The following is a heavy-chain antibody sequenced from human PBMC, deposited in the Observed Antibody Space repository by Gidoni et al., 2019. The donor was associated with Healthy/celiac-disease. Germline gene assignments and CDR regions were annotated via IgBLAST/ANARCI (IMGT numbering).Heavy chain of an antibody. CDR1: GGSFSGYY. Sequence: QVQLQQWGAGLLKPSETLSLTCAVHGGSFSGYYWSWIRQPPGKGLEWIGEINHSGSTNYNPSLKSRVTISVDTSKNQFSLKLSSVTAADTAVYYCARASWRWPIDYWGQGTLVTVSS. CDR2: INHSGST. CDR3: ARASWRWPIDY. V-gene: IGHV4-34*01. D-gene: IGHD3-3*01. J-gene: IGHJ4*02.